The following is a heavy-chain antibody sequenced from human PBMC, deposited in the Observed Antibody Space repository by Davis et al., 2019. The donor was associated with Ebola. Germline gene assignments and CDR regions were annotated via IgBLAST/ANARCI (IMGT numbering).Heavy chain of an antibody. D-gene: IGHD1-26*01. CDR1: GYTFTSYD. CDR3: ASWVEPAGFDY. Sequence: ASVKVSCKASGYTFTSYDINWVRQATGQGLEWMGWINPNSGGTNYAQKFQGRVTMTRDTSISTAYMELSRLRSDDTAVYYCASWVEPAGFDYWGQGTLVTVSS. V-gene: IGHV1-2*02. CDR2: INPNSGGT. J-gene: IGHJ4*02.